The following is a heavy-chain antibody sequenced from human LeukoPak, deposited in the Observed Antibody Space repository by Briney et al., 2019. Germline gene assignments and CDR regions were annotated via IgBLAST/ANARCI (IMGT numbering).Heavy chain of an antibody. CDR3: AKGGRVVVVPAYFDY. J-gene: IGHJ4*02. CDR2: INGRDDIT. V-gene: IGHV3-23*01. Sequence: VGSLRLSCEGSGFTFSNYWMGWVRQAPGKGLEWVSAINGRDDITYYADSVKGRFTISRDISKNTLYLQMNSLRADDTAVYYCAKGGRVVVVPAYFDYWGQGTLVTVSS. CDR1: GFTFSNYW. D-gene: IGHD2-2*01.